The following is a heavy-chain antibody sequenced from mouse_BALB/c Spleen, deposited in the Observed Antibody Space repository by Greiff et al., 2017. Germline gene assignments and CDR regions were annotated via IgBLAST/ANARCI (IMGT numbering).Heavy chain of an antibody. V-gene: IGHV2-4-1*01. CDR2: IWSGGST. D-gene: IGHD3-3*01. CDR3: ARGPKRLLDY. Sequence: VKLVESGPGLVQPSQCLSITCTVSGFSLTSYGVHWVRQSPGKGLEWLGVIWSGGSTVYNAAFISRLSISKDNPKSQVFFKMNSQQADDTAIYYCARGPKRLLDYWGQGTSGTVSS. J-gene: IGHJ4*01. CDR1: GFSLTSYG.